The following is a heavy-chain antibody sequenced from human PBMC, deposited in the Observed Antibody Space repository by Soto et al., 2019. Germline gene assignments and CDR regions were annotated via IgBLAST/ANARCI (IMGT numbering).Heavy chain of an antibody. CDR3: ARHVNSSPEYFDY. V-gene: IGHV4-39*01. CDR2: AYYRGNT. J-gene: IGHJ4*02. D-gene: IGHD6-13*01. Sequence: SETLSLTCSVSGGSISNNDYYWGWIRQPPGKGLEWIGSAYYRGNTYYNPSLKSRVTISVDTSKNHFSLRLNSVTAADTAVYYCARHVNSSPEYFDYWGQGTLVTVSS. CDR1: GGSISNNDYY.